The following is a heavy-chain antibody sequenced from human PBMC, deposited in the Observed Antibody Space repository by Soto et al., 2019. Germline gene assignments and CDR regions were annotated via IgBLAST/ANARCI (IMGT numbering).Heavy chain of an antibody. CDR1: GFTFSSCS. CDR3: ASWPDAADY. D-gene: IGHD6-25*01. Sequence: EVQLVESGGGLVQLGGSLRLSCAASGFTFSSCSMNWVRQAPGKGLEWLSYISSTSSTIYYAASVKGRFTISRDNAKNSLYLQMNSLRDEDTAVYSCASWPDAADYWGQGTLVTVSS. V-gene: IGHV3-48*02. CDR2: ISSTSSTI. J-gene: IGHJ4*02.